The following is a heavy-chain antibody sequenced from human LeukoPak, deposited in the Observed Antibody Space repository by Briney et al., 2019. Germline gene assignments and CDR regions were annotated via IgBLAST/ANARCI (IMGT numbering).Heavy chain of an antibody. CDR1: GFTFSSYA. Sequence: SGGSLRLSCAASGFTFSSYAMHWVRQAPGKGLEWVAVISYDGSNKYYADSVKGRFTISRDNSKNTLYLQMNSLRAEDTAVYYCARDQTHYYDSSGYLFDYWGQGTLVTVSS. D-gene: IGHD3-22*01. J-gene: IGHJ4*02. CDR2: ISYDGSNK. V-gene: IGHV3-30*04. CDR3: ARDQTHYYDSSGYLFDY.